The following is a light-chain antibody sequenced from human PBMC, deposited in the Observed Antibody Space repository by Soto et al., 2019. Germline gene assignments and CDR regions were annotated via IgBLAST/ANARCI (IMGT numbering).Light chain of an antibody. CDR1: QNINND. J-gene: IGKJ5*01. CDR3: QQYENLPT. CDR2: DAS. V-gene: IGKV1-33*01. Sequence: DIQMTQSPSVLSASVADRVTITCQASQNINNDLNWYQQKPGRAPKLLIYDASNLEAGVPSRFRGSGSGPDVTLPISCLQPEDIATYYCQQYENLPTFGQGPRLEMK.